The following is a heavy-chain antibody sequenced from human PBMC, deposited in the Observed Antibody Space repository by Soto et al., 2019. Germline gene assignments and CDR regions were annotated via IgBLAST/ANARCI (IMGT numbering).Heavy chain of an antibody. CDR3: ARDLLPGAVAGSAFDI. CDR2: IYYSGST. J-gene: IGHJ3*02. CDR1: GGSISSGGYY. D-gene: IGHD6-19*01. V-gene: IGHV4-31*03. Sequence: QVQLQESGPGLVKPSQTLSLTCTVSGGSISSGGYYWSWIRQHPGKGLEWIGYIYYSGSTYYNPSLKSRVTISVDTSKNQFSLKLSSVTAADTAVYYCARDLLPGAVAGSAFDIWGQGTMVTVSS.